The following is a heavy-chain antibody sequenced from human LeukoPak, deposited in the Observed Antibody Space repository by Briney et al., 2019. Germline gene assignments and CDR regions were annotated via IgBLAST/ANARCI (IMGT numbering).Heavy chain of an antibody. CDR1: GGSVSTGGYY. Sequence: SETLSLTCTVSGGSVSTGGYYWSWIRQRPRRGLEWIGYISYSGSAYYNPSLESRVTISIDTSKSQFSLKLTSVTAADTAVYFCARGTLRLFDYWGQGTLVTVSS. CDR2: ISYSGSA. V-gene: IGHV4-31*03. CDR3: ARGTLRLFDY. J-gene: IGHJ4*02. D-gene: IGHD5/OR15-5a*01.